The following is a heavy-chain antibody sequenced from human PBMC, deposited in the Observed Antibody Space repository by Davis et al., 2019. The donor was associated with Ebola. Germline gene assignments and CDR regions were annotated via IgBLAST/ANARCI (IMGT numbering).Heavy chain of an antibody. D-gene: IGHD5-18*01. J-gene: IGHJ4*02. CDR1: GGSINSDY. CDR3: ARASRGYTYGFFDL. Sequence: MPSETLSLTCNVSGGSINSDYWSWIRQPPGQGLEWIENMYYSGSASYNPSLKSRVTISVGTSKTQISLKMTSVTPADTAVYYCARASRGYTYGFFDLWGQGTLVTVSS. V-gene: IGHV4-59*01. CDR2: MYYSGSA.